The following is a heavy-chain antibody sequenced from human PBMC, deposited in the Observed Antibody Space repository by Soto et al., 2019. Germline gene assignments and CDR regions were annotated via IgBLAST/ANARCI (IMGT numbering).Heavy chain of an antibody. CDR2: IYYSEST. CDR1: DGSISSSSYS. D-gene: IGHD2-2*01. V-gene: IGHV4-39*01. Sequence: SETLSLTCSVSDGSISSSSYSWVWIRQPPGKGLEWIGTIYYSESTHYNPSLEGRVAISAYTPKNQLSLRLSSVTAADTAVYYCGRQPGHCGSRPCFGYYSVDVWGQGTTIT. J-gene: IGHJ6*02. CDR3: GRQPGHCGSRPCFGYYSVDV.